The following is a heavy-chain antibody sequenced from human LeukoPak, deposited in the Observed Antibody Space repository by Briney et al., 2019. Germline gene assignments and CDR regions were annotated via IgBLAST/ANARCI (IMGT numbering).Heavy chain of an antibody. V-gene: IGHV1-2*02. Sequence: ASVKVSRKASGYTFTGYYMHWVRQAPGQGLEWMGWINPNSGGTNYAQKFQGRVTMTRDTSISTAYMELSRLRSDDTAVYYCARSNFFDRRGAFDIWGQGTMVTVSS. D-gene: IGHD3-9*01. CDR1: GYTFTGYY. CDR3: ARSNFFDRRGAFDI. CDR2: INPNSGGT. J-gene: IGHJ3*02.